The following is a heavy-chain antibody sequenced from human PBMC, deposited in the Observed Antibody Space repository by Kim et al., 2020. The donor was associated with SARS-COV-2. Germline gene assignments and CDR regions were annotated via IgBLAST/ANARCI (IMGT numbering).Heavy chain of an antibody. Sequence: YTADSVKGRFTISRENSKNTLYLQMNSLRAEDTAVYYCAYGSGSPDAFDIWGQGTMVTVSS. V-gene: IGHV3-23*01. D-gene: IGHD3-10*01. CDR3: AYGSGSPDAFDI. J-gene: IGHJ3*02.